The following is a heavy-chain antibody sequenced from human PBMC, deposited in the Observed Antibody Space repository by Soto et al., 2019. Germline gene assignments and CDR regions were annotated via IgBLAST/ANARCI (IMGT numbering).Heavy chain of an antibody. CDR3: AKAPRVMITFGGVIVRAVEY. CDR1: GFTFSSYA. V-gene: IGHV3-23*01. Sequence: EVQLLESGGGLVQPGGSLRLSCAASGFTFSSYAMSWVRQAPGKGLEWVSDISGSGGSTYYADSVKGRFTISRDNSKNTLYLQMNSLRAEDTAVYYGAKAPRVMITFGGVIVRAVEYWGQGTLVTVSS. CDR2: ISGSGGST. D-gene: IGHD3-16*02. J-gene: IGHJ4*02.